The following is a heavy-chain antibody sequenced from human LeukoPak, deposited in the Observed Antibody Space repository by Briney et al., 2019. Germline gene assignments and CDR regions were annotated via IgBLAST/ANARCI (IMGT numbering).Heavy chain of an antibody. J-gene: IGHJ5*02. CDR2: IIPIFGTA. CDR1: GGTFSSYA. CDR3: AREVRPYYYDSSGYSP. Sequence: SVKVSCKASGGTFSSYAISWVRQAPGQGLEWMGGIIPIFGTANYAQKFQGRVTITADESTSTAYMELSSLRSEDTAVYYCAREVRPYYYDSSGYSPWGQGTLVTVSS. V-gene: IGHV1-69*13. D-gene: IGHD3-22*01.